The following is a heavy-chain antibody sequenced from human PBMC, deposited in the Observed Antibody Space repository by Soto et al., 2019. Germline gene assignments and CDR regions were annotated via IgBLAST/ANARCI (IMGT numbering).Heavy chain of an antibody. V-gene: IGHV1-18*04. CDR1: GYTFTSYG. CDR2: ISAYNGNT. D-gene: IGHD6-6*01. J-gene: IGHJ6*02. CDR3: ERDSSSYSYYYYGMDV. Sequence: ASVKVSCKASGYTFTSYGISWVRQAPGQGLEWMGWISAYNGNTNYAQKLQGRVTMTTDTSTSTAYMELRSLRSDDTAVYYCERDSSSYSYYYYGMDVWGQGTTVTVSS.